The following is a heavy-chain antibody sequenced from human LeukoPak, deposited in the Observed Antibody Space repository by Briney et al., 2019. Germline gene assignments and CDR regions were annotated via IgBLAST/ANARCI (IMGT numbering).Heavy chain of an antibody. CDR2: ISSSGSTI. J-gene: IGHJ5*02. Sequence: GGSLRLSCAASGFTFSDYYMSWIRQAPGKGLEWVSYISSSGSTIYYAASVKGRFTISRANAKNSLFLQMNSLRAEDTAVYYCARVEYNWNYVPNWFDPWGQGTLVTVSS. D-gene: IGHD1-7*01. CDR1: GFTFSDYY. V-gene: IGHV3-11*01. CDR3: ARVEYNWNYVPNWFDP.